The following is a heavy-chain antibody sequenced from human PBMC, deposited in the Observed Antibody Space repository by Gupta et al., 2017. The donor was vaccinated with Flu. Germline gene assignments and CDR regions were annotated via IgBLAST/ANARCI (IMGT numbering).Heavy chain of an antibody. CDR1: GLTFSSNL. CDR2: IYGGGST. J-gene: IGHJ6*03. Sequence: EAQLVESGGGLIQPGGSRRLSSAASGLTFSSNLMCWVRQAPGKGLEWVSVIYGGGSTYYADSVKGRFTISRDNSKNTLYLQMNSLRAEDTAVYYCARGFDCSSTSCYPHDRYYYYMDVWGKGTTVTVS. CDR3: ARGFDCSSTSCYPHDRYYYYMDV. V-gene: IGHV3-53*01. D-gene: IGHD2-2*01.